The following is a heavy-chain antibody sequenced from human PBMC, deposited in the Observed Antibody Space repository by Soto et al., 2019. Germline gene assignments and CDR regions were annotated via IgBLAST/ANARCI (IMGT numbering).Heavy chain of an antibody. V-gene: IGHV4-39*01. Sequence: QVPLQESGPGLVRPSETLSLTCYVSGGSITSPNYFWGWVRRAPGRGPEGIGHIFYNGRNDSRPSLQSRVTISIDTSRNQVSLRLASVTAAGTAIYYCALVAFSTEDLSDWFAPWAHGTLVTVSS. CDR2: IFYNGRN. J-gene: IGHJ5*02. D-gene: IGHD2-15*01. CDR1: GGSITSPNYF. CDR3: ALVAFSTEDLSDWFAP.